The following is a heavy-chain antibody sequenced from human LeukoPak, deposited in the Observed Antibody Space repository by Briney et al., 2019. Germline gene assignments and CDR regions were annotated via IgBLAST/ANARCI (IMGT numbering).Heavy chain of an antibody. D-gene: IGHD2-2*02. Sequence: GGSLRLSCAASGFTINVYTMCWVCNPPRTGLELDSVISGSGSNTYYADSVKSRFTISTDNSKNTLYLQMNSLRAEDTAVYNCAREPYCSSTSCYTVGSFGIWGQGTMVTVSS. J-gene: IGHJ3*02. CDR2: ISGSGSNT. CDR1: GFTINVYT. CDR3: AREPYCSSTSCYTVGSFGI. V-gene: IGHV3-23*01.